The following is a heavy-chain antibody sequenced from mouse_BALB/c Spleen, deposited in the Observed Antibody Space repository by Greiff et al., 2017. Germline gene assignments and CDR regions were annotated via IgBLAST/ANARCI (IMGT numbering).Heavy chain of an antibody. Sequence: QVQLKESGAELAKPGASVKMSCKASGYTFTSYWMHWVKQRPGQGLEWIGYINPSTGYTEYNQKFKDKATLTADKSSSTAYMQLSSLTSEDSAVYYCASLYDGYLLPVYWGQGTLVTVSA. CDR3: ASLYDGYLLPVY. CDR2: INPSTGYT. D-gene: IGHD2-3*01. CDR1: GYTFTSYW. J-gene: IGHJ3*01. V-gene: IGHV1-7*01.